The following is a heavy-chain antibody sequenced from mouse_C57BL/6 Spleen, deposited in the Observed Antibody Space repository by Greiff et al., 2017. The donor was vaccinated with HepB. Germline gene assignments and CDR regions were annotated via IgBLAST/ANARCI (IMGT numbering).Heavy chain of an antibody. J-gene: IGHJ2*01. Sequence: EVKLMESGGGLVKPGGSLKLSCAASGFTFSDYGMHWVRQAPEKGLEWVAYISSGSSTIYYADTVKGRFTISRDNAKNTLFLQMTSLRSEDTAMYYCARGNYARVGYYFDYWGQGTTLTVSS. V-gene: IGHV5-17*01. D-gene: IGHD1-1*02. CDR3: ARGNYARVGYYFDY. CDR1: GFTFSDYG. CDR2: ISSGSSTI.